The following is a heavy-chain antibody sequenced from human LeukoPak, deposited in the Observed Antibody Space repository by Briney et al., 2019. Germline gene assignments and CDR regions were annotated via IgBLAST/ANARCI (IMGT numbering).Heavy chain of an antibody. J-gene: IGHJ5*02. CDR3: ARVKGMDDILTGFDP. D-gene: IGHD3-9*01. CDR1: GGSISSGGYY. V-gene: IGHV4-31*03. Sequence: SETQSLTCTVSGGSISSGGYYWSWIRQHPGKGLEWIGYIYYSGSTYYNPSLKSRVTISVDTSKNQFSLKLSSVTAADTAVYYCARVKGMDDILTGFDPWGQGTLVTVSS. CDR2: IYYSGST.